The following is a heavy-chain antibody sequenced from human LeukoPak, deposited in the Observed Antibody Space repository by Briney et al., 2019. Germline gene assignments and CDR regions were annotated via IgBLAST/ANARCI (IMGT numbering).Heavy chain of an antibody. CDR3: ARGEEGLRVHAFDI. CDR1: GGSISSGSYY. D-gene: IGHD5-12*01. V-gene: IGHV4-61*02. Sequence: PSETLSLTCTVSGGSISSGSYYWSRIRQPAGKGLEWIGRIYTSGSTNYNPSLKSRVTISVDTSKNQFSLKLSSVTAADTAVYYCARGEEGLRVHAFDIWGQGTMVTVSS. J-gene: IGHJ3*02. CDR2: IYTSGST.